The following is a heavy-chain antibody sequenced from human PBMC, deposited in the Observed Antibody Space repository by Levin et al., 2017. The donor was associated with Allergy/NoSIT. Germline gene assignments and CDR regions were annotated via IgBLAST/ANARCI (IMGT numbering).Heavy chain of an antibody. CDR1: GYTFTGYY. J-gene: IGHJ3*02. CDR2: INPNSGGT. Sequence: GESLKISCKASGYTFTGYYMHWVRQAPGQGLEWMGWINPNSGGTNYAQKFQGRVTMTRDTSISTAYMELSRLTSDDTAVYYCARDRNYGSGSYYISGAFDSWGQGTMVTVSS. D-gene: IGHD3-10*01. CDR3: ARDRNYGSGSYYISGAFDS. V-gene: IGHV1-2*02.